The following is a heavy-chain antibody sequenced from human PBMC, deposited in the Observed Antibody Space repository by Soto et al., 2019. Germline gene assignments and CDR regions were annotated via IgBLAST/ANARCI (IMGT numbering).Heavy chain of an antibody. D-gene: IGHD5-12*01. CDR1: GDSISSSSYY. V-gene: IGHV4-39*01. CDR3: ARHESSGYDPGDH. CDR2: ISYSGRT. J-gene: IGHJ4*02. Sequence: KSSETLSLTCIVSGDSISSSSYYWGWVRQPPGKGLEWIGSISYSGRTFYNPSLKSRITISVDTSKTQFSLKLNSVTAADTAVYYCARHESSGYDPGDHWGQGTLVTVSS.